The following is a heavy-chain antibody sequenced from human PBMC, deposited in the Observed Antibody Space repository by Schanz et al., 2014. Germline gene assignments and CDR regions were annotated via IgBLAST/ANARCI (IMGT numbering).Heavy chain of an antibody. V-gene: IGHV3-7*01. Sequence: EVQLLESGGGLVEPGGSLRLSCAASGFSFSSYGMHWVRQAPGKGLEWVANIKRDGSEKNYLDSVKGRFTISRDNAKNTLYLQMNSLRAEDTAVYYCARPALWFGDNCFDPWGQGTLVTVSS. CDR1: GFSFSSYG. D-gene: IGHD3-10*01. CDR3: ARPALWFGDNCFDP. CDR2: IKRDGSEK. J-gene: IGHJ5*02.